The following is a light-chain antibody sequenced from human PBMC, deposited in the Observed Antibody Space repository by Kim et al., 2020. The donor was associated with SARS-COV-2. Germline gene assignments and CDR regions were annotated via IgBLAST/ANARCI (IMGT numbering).Light chain of an antibody. CDR3: CSYAGSDSFVV. J-gene: IGLJ2*01. CDR2: DVT. Sequence: QSALTQPRSVSGSPGQSVTLSCTGTNNDIGRYNYVSWYQLHPGKAPKLIIYDVTRRPSGVPHRFSGSKSADTASLTISGLQTEDGADYYCCSYAGSDSFVVFGGGTQLTVL. V-gene: IGLV2-11*01. CDR1: NNDIGRYNY.